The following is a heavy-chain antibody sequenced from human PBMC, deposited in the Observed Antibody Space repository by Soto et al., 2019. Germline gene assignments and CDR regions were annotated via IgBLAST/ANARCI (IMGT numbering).Heavy chain of an antibody. V-gene: IGHV4-59*08. D-gene: IGHD3-22*01. CDR3: ARRTKYYYDSSGYFDAFDI. CDR2: IYYSGST. Sequence: SETLSLTCTVSGGSISSYYWSWIRQPPGKGLEWIGYIYYSGSTNYNPSLKSRVTISVDTSKNQFSLKLSSVTAADTAVYYCARRTKYYYDSSGYFDAFDIWGQGTMVTVSS. J-gene: IGHJ3*02. CDR1: GGSISSYY.